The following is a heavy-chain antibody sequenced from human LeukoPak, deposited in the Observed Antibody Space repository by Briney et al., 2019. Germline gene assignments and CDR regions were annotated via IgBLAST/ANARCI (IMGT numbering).Heavy chain of an antibody. CDR2: INPNSGGT. CDR1: GYTFTGYY. J-gene: IGHJ4*02. V-gene: IGHV1-2*06. CDR3: AIQSIVPRPGY. Sequence: ASVKVSCKASGYTFTGYYMHWVRQAPGQGLGWMGRINPNSGGTDYAQNFQGRVTMTRDTSVSTAYMELSRLKSDDTAVYYCAIQSIVPRPGYWGQGTLVTVSS. D-gene: IGHD6-6*01.